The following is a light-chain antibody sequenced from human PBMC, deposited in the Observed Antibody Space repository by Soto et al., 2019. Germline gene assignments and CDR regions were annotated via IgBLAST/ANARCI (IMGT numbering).Light chain of an antibody. V-gene: IGKV1-5*03. Sequence: DIQMTQSPSTLSASVGDRVTITCRASQSISDSLAWYQQKPGKAPKLLIYQASSLKSRVPSMFSGSGSGTEFTLTISSLQHDDVATYYGQQYNGYWTFGQGTKGEIK. CDR2: QAS. CDR1: QSISDS. CDR3: QQYNGYWT. J-gene: IGKJ1*01.